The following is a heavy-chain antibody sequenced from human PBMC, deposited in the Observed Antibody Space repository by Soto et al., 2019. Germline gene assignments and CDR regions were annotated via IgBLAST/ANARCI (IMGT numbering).Heavy chain of an antibody. CDR1: GGSFSGYY. CDR3: ARAFREIVVVVAATYGYYYYGMDV. CDR2: INHSGST. D-gene: IGHD2-15*01. V-gene: IGHV4-34*01. J-gene: IGHJ6*02. Sequence: SEPLSLPCAVYGGSFSGYYWNWIRQPPGKGLEWIGEINHSGSTNYNPSLKSRVTISVDTSKNQFSLKLSSVTAADTAVYYCARAFREIVVVVAATYGYYYYGMDVWGQGTTVTVSS.